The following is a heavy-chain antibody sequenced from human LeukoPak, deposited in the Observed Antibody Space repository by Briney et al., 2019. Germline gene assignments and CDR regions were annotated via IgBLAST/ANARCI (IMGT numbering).Heavy chain of an antibody. Sequence: SETLSLTCAVYGGSFSGYYWSWIRQPPGKGLEWIGEINHSGSTNYNPSLKSRVTISVDTSENQFSLKLSSVTAADTAVYYCARSRYYDSSGRYYFDYWGQGTLVTVSS. CDR2: INHSGST. D-gene: IGHD3-22*01. V-gene: IGHV4-34*01. CDR1: GGSFSGYY. J-gene: IGHJ4*02. CDR3: ARSRYYDSSGRYYFDY.